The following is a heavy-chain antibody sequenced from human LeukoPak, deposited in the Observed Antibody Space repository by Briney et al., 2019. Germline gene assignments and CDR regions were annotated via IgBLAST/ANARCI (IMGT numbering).Heavy chain of an antibody. Sequence: SETLSLTCTVSGGSISSYYWSWIRQPPGKGLEWIGYIYYSGSTNYNPSLKSRVTISVDTSKNQFSLKLSSVTAADTAVYYCARLNGDYLGLIDYWGQGTPVTVSS. J-gene: IGHJ4*02. D-gene: IGHD4-17*01. CDR2: IYYSGST. V-gene: IGHV4-59*08. CDR3: ARLNGDYLGLIDY. CDR1: GGSISSYY.